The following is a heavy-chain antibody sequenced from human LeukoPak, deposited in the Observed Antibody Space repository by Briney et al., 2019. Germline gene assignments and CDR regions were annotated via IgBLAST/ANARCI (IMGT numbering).Heavy chain of an antibody. Sequence: EASVNVSCKASGGTFSSYAISWVRQAPGQGLEWMGGIIPIFGTANYAQKFQGRVTITADESTSTAYMELSSLRSEDTAVYYCASYSGSYSSSDYWGQGTLVTVSS. CDR3: ASYSGSYSSSDY. J-gene: IGHJ4*02. CDR1: GGTFSSYA. V-gene: IGHV1-69*01. CDR2: IIPIFGTA. D-gene: IGHD1-26*01.